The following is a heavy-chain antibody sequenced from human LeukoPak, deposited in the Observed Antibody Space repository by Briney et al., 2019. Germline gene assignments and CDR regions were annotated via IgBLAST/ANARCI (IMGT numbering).Heavy chain of an antibody. CDR3: ARVLRSSGSPDY. D-gene: IGHD3-22*01. CDR2: IYYSGST. V-gene: IGHV4-30-4*01. CDR1: GGSISSGDYY. Sequence: SETLSLTCTVSGGSISSGDYYWSWIRQPPGKGLEWIGYIYYSGSTYYNPSLKSRVTISVDTSKNQFSLKLSSVTAADTAVCYCARVLRSSGSPDYWGQGTLVTVSS. J-gene: IGHJ4*02.